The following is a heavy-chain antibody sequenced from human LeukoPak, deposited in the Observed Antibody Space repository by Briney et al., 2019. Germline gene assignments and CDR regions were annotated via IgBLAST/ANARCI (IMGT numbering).Heavy chain of an antibody. Sequence: PSETLSLTCTVSGGSVSSGSYYWSWLRQPPGKGLEWLGYIYYSGSTNYNPSLKSRVTISVDTSKNQFSLKLSSVTAADTAVYYCAREGPSFWSGPDYGMDVWGQGTTVTVSS. CDR3: AREGPSFWSGPDYGMDV. CDR1: GGSVSSGSYY. V-gene: IGHV4-61*01. CDR2: IYYSGST. J-gene: IGHJ6*02. D-gene: IGHD3-3*01.